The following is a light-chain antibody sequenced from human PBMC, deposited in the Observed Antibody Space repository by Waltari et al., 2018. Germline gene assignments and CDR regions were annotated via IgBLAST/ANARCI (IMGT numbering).Light chain of an antibody. CDR1: NSDIGNYNL. Sequence: QAALTQSPSMSGSPGQSVTISCTVTNSDIGNYNLVSWYQQHPGKAPKLLIFEITKRPSGISDRFSGSKSGNTASLTISGLQTEDEADYYCSSYASSGTLLFGGGTRLTVL. CDR2: EIT. J-gene: IGLJ2*01. CDR3: SSYASSGTLL. V-gene: IGLV2-18*02.